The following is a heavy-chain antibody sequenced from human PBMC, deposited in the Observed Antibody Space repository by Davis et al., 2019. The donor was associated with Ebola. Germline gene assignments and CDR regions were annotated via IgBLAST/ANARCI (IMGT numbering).Heavy chain of an antibody. CDR2: INHSGST. Sequence: SETLSLTCAVYGGSFSGYYWSWIRQPPGKGLEWIGEINHSGSTNYNPPLKSRVTISVDTSKNQFSLKLSSVTAADTAVYYCARGSRFREFRRFDPWGQGTLVTVSS. CDR1: GGSFSGYY. CDR3: ARGSRFREFRRFDP. D-gene: IGHD3-10*01. J-gene: IGHJ5*02. V-gene: IGHV4-34*01.